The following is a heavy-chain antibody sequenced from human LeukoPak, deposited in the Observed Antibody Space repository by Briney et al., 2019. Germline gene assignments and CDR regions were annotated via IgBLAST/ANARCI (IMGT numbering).Heavy chain of an antibody. V-gene: IGHV1-46*01. CDR1: GYTFTSYY. CDR2: INPSGGST. D-gene: IGHD3-3*01. CDR3: ARIYYDFWSGYIDAFDI. Sequence: ASVKVSCKASGYTFTSYYMHWVRQAPGQGLEWMGIINPSGGSTSYAQKFQGRVTMTRDMSTSTVYMELSSLRSEDTAVYYCARIYYDFWSGYIDAFDIWGQGTMVTVSS. J-gene: IGHJ3*02.